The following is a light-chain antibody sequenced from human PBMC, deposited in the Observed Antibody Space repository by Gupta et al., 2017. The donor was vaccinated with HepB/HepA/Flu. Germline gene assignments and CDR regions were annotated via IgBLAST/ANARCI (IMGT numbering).Light chain of an antibody. Sequence: SVLTQPPSASGTPGQRVTISCSGSSSNIGSNYVYWYQQFPGRAPKLLIYRNNQRPSGVPDRFSGSKSGTSASLAISGLRADDESDYYCAAWDDSLSGWVFGGGTKLTVL. CDR3: AAWDDSLSGWV. J-gene: IGLJ3*02. V-gene: IGLV1-47*01. CDR2: RNN. CDR1: SSNIGSNY.